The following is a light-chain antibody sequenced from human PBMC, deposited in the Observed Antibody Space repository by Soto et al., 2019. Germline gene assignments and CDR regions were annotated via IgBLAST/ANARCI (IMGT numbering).Light chain of an antibody. CDR1: SSDVGGYNY. CDR2: DVS. J-gene: IGLJ1*01. CDR3: SSYRSSSTPYV. V-gene: IGLV2-14*01. Sequence: QSALTQPASVSGSPGQSITISCTGTSSDVGGYNYVSWYQQHPGKAPKLMIYDVSNRPSGVSNRFSGSKSGNTASLTISGLQAEDEADYYCSSYRSSSTPYVFGTGTKLTV.